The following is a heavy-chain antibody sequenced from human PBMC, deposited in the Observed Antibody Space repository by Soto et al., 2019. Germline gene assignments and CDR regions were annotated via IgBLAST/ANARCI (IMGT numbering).Heavy chain of an antibody. D-gene: IGHD3-22*01. CDR1: GYTFTSYG. Sequence: ASVKVSCKASGYTFTSYGISWVRQAPGQGLEWMGWISAHNGNTNYAQKLQGRVTMTTDTSTSTAYMELRSLRSDDTAVYYCARTYDGSGPNSGGYGFDIWGQGTMVTVSS. CDR3: ARTYDGSGPNSGGYGFDI. V-gene: IGHV1-18*01. CDR2: ISAHNGNT. J-gene: IGHJ3*02.